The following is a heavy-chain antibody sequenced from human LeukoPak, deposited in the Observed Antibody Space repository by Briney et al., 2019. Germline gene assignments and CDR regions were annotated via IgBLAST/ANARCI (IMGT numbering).Heavy chain of an antibody. V-gene: IGHV3-23*01. J-gene: IGHJ4*02. CDR1: GFTFSTCA. CDR2: ISGGGGIT. D-gene: IGHD6-19*01. CDR3: AKFSGAQSSGWCFDY. Sequence: GGSLRLSCAAPGFTFSTCAMGWVRQAPGKGLEWVSSISGGGGITYHADSVKGRLTISRDNTKNTLYLQMNSLRAEDTAVYYCAKFSGAQSSGWCFDYWGQGTLVTVSS.